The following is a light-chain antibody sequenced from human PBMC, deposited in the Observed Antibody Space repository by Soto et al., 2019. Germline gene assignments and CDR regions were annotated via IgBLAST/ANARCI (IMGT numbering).Light chain of an antibody. CDR2: DAS. Sequence: EIVLTQSPGTLSLSPGERATLSCRASQTVSKNYLAWYQHKPGQPPRLLIYDASDRDTGVPDRFSGSGSGTDFTLTISSLEPEDSAVYYCQQCATAPLTFGQGTKVEIK. J-gene: IGKJ1*01. V-gene: IGKV3-20*01. CDR1: QTVSKNY. CDR3: QQCATAPLT.